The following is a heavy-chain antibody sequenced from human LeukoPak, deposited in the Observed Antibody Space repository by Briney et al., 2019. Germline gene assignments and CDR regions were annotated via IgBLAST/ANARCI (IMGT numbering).Heavy chain of an antibody. CDR1: GFTFSSYW. CDR3: AGTAAAGTPNWFDP. D-gene: IGHD6-13*01. V-gene: IGHV3-7*01. J-gene: IGHJ5*02. CDR2: IKQDGSEK. Sequence: GGSLRLSCAASGFTFSSYWMSWVRQAPGKGLEWVANIKQDGSEKYYVDSVKGRFTISRDNAKNSLYLQMNSLTAEDTAVSYWAGTAAAGTPNWFDPSGEGTLVTVSS.